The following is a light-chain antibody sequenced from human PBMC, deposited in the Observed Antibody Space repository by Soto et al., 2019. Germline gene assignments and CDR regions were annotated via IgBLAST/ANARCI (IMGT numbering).Light chain of an antibody. CDR3: QQYTSYFVYT. CDR1: QSSNSW. CDR2: DAS. J-gene: IGKJ2*01. V-gene: IGKV1-5*01. Sequence: DIEMTQAPSTLSSSIGDRVTITGRAKQSSNSWLAWYEQKPGKAPKLLIYDASSLENGVPSRFSVSGSGTEFTLTISSLQPDDFATYCCQQYTSYFVYTFGQGAKLEI.